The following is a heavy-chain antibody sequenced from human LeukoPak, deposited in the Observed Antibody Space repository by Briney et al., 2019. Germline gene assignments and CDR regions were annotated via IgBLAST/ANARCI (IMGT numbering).Heavy chain of an antibody. CDR3: ARDFRSSSPGFEP. Sequence: GGSLRLSCAASGFTFSSYSMNWVRQAPGKGLEWVSYISSSSSTIYYADSVKGRFTISRDNAKNSLYLQMNSLRAEDTAVYYCARDFRSSSPGFEPWGQGTLVTVSS. CDR2: ISSSSSTI. CDR1: GFTFSSYS. D-gene: IGHD6-13*01. J-gene: IGHJ5*02. V-gene: IGHV3-48*01.